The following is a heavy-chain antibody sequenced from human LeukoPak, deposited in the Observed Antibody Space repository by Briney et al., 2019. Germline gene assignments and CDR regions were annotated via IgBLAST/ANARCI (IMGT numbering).Heavy chain of an antibody. CDR1: GYTFTSYY. J-gene: IGHJ4*02. V-gene: IGHV1-46*01. Sequence: GASVKVSCKASGYTFTSYYMHWVRQAPGQGLEWMGIINPSGGSTSYAQKFQGRVTMTRDTSTSTVYMELSSLRSEDTAVYYCARDHLYHFWSGYPFDYWGQGTLVTVPS. CDR3: ARDHLYHFWSGYPFDY. D-gene: IGHD3-3*01. CDR2: INPSGGST.